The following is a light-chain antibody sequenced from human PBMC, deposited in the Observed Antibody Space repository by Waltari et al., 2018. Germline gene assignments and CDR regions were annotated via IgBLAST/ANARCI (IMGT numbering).Light chain of an antibody. CDR1: QTITNS. CDR2: AAS. V-gene: IGKV1-39*01. Sequence: DIQMTQSPSSLSASVGDSVTITCREGQTITNSLNWYQQKPGRAPNLLIYAASSLHSGVPSRFSGTRSGTDFTLTISSLQPEDFATYYCQQTDTTPWTFGQGTRLEIK. CDR3: QQTDTTPWT. J-gene: IGKJ1*01.